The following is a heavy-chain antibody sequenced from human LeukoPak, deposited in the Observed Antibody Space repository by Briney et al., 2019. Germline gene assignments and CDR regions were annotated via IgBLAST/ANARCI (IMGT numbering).Heavy chain of an antibody. CDR3: ARQFGGSYGAFDP. Sequence: PSETLSLTCTVSGGSISSYYWSWIRQPPGKGLEWIGYIYYSGSTNYNPSLKSRVTISVDTSKNQFSLKLSSVTAADTAVYYCARQFGGSYGAFDPWGQGTLVTVSS. CDR1: GGSISSYY. D-gene: IGHD1-26*01. CDR2: IYYSGST. J-gene: IGHJ5*02. V-gene: IGHV4-59*08.